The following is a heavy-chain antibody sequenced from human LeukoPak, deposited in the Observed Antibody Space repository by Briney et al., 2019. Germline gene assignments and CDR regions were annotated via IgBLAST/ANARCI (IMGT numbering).Heavy chain of an antibody. J-gene: IGHJ4*02. CDR2: ISGSGGST. D-gene: IGHD3-22*01. CDR3: AKGRGNYYDSSGYEDY. CDR1: GFTFSSYA. Sequence: GGTLRLSCAASGFTFSSYAMSWVRQAPGKGLEWVSAISGSGGSTYYADSVKGRFTISRDNSKNTLYLQMNSLRAEDTAVYFCAKGRGNYYDSSGYEDYWGQGTLVTVSS. V-gene: IGHV3-23*01.